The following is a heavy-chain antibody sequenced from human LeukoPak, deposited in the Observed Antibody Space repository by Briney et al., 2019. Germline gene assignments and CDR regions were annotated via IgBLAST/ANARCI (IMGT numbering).Heavy chain of an antibody. V-gene: IGHV1-2*02. D-gene: IGHD4-17*01. CDR1: GYTFTGYY. CDR2: INPNSGGT. CDR3: ARDSSTVTTPYFDY. Sequence: ASVKVSCKASGYTFTGYYMHWVRQAPGQGLEWVGWINPNSGGTNYAQKFQGRVTMTRDTSISTAYMDLSSLTSDDTAVYYCARDSSTVTTPYFDYWGQGTLVTASS. J-gene: IGHJ4*02.